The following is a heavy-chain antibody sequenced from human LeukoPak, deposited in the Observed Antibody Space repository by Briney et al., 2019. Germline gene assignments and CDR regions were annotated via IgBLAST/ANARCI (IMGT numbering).Heavy chain of an antibody. CDR3: ARDFPYCGGDCYSHGGY. V-gene: IGHV4-59*01. CDR2: IYYSGST. J-gene: IGHJ4*02. D-gene: IGHD2-21*02. Sequence: SETLSLNCTVSGGSISSYYWSWIRQPPGKGLEWIGYIYYSGSTNYNPSLKSRVTISVDTSKNQFSLKLSSVTAADTAVYYCARDFPYCGGDCYSHGGYWGQGTLVTVSS. CDR1: GGSISSYY.